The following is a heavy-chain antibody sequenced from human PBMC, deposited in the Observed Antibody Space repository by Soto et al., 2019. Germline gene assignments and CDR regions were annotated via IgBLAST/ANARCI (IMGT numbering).Heavy chain of an antibody. D-gene: IGHD4-17*01. CDR3: ARRYGYYFDY. J-gene: IGHJ4*02. CDR1: GGSISSYY. CDR2: IYYSGST. V-gene: IGHV4-59*08. Sequence: QVKLQESGPGQVKTSETLSLTCTVSGGSISSYYWSWIRQPPGKGLEWIGYIYYSGSTNYNPSLKSRVTISVDTSKNQLSLKLSSVTAADTAVYYCARRYGYYFDYWGQGTLVTVSS.